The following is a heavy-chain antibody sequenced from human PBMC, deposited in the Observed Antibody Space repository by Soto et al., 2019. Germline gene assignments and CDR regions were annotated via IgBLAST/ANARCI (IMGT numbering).Heavy chain of an antibody. CDR2: IFYSGTT. D-gene: IGHD3-22*01. CDR1: GGSVSSGSYY. J-gene: IGHJ4*02. Sequence: PSETLSLTCTVSGGSVSSGSYYWSWIRQPPGMGLEWIGYIFYSGTTNYNPSLKSRVTMSLYTSKNQFSLQLSSVTAADTAMYYCVRTFGGEYYDSRQYYYSYWGQGTLVTVSS. CDR3: VRTFGGEYYDSRQYYYSY. V-gene: IGHV4-61*01.